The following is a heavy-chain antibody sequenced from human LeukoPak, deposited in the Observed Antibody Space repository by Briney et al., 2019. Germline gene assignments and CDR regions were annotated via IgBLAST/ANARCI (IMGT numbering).Heavy chain of an antibody. CDR3: ARHGDGPSDGYFDY. CDR2: IIPIFGTA. J-gene: IGHJ4*02. Sequence: SVKVSCKASGGTFSSYAISWVRQAPGQGLEWMRGIIPIFGTANYAQKFQGRVTITADESTSTAYMELSSLRSEDTAVYYCARHGDGPSDGYFDYWGQGTLVTVSS. D-gene: IGHD5-24*01. CDR1: GGTFSSYA. V-gene: IGHV1-69*01.